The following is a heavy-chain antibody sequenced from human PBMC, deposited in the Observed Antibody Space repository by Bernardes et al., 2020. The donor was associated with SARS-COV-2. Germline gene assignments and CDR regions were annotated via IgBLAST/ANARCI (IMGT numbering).Heavy chain of an antibody. CDR3: ARDLGFWSGYYYCGMDV. D-gene: IGHD3-3*01. Sequence: ASVKVSCKASGYTFTSYGISWVRQAPGQGLEWMGWISAYNGNTNYAQKLQGRVTMTTDTSTSTAYMELRSLRSDDTAVYYCARDLGFWSGYYYCGMDVWGQGTTVTVSS. CDR1: GYTFTSYG. J-gene: IGHJ6*02. V-gene: IGHV1-18*01. CDR2: ISAYNGNT.